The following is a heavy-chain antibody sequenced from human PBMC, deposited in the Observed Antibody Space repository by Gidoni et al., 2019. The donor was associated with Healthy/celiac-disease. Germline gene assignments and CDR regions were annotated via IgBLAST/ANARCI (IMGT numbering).Heavy chain of an antibody. J-gene: IGHJ6*02. CDR2: ISYAGSNK. CDR3: ARDHRGLLSGYYGMDV. Sequence: QVQLVESGGGVVQPGRSLRLSCAASGFTSSSYAMHWVRQAPGKGLEGVAVISYAGSNKYYADSVKGRFTISRDNSKNTLYLQMNSLRAEDTAVYYCARDHRGLLSGYYGMDVWGQGTTVTVSS. CDR1: GFTSSSYA. D-gene: IGHD3-10*01. V-gene: IGHV3-30-3*01.